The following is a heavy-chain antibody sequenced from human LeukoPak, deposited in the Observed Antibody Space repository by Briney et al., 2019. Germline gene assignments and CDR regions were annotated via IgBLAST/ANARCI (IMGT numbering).Heavy chain of an antibody. CDR2: IKQDGSEK. V-gene: IGHV3-7*01. CDR3: ATPHYYDSSGYLYYFDY. CDR1: GFTFSSYW. D-gene: IGHD3-22*01. J-gene: IGHJ4*02. Sequence: GGSLRLSGAASGFTFSSYWMSWVRQAPGKGLEWVANIKQDGSEKYYVDSVKGRFTISRDNAKNSLYLQMNSLRAEDTAVYYCATPHYYDSSGYLYYFDYWGQGTLVTVSS.